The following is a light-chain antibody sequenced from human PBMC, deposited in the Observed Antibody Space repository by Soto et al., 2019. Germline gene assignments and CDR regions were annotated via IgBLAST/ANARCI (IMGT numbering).Light chain of an antibody. Sequence: DIQMTQSPSSLSASVGDRVTITCRASQGSSNYLALYQQKPGKVPNLLIYAASTLQSGVPSRFSGSGSGTDFTLTITSLQPEDVAIYYCQNYTSAPWTFGHGTKVEIK. CDR3: QNYTSAPWT. CDR2: AAS. V-gene: IGKV1-27*01. J-gene: IGKJ1*01. CDR1: QGSSNY.